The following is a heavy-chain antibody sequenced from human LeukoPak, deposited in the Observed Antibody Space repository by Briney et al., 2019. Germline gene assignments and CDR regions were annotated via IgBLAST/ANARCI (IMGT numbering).Heavy chain of an antibody. CDR2: ISSTGSTI. J-gene: IGHJ4*02. V-gene: IGHV3-48*02. Sequence: GGSLRLSCAASGFTFSSYSMNWVRKAPGKGLEWVSYISSTGSTIYYADSVKGRFTISRDNAKNSLYLQMNSLRDEDTAVYYCARLGTDCSGGSCYWGQGTLVTVSS. CDR1: GFTFSSYS. D-gene: IGHD2-15*01. CDR3: ARLGTDCSGGSCY.